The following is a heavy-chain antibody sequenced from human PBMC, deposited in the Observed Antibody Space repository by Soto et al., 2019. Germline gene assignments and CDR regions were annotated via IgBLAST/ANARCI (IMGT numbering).Heavy chain of an antibody. CDR1: GGSFSGYY. J-gene: IGHJ6*03. Sequence: SETLSLTCAVYGGSFSGYYWSWIRQPTGKGLEWIGEIDHSGSTNYNPSLKSRVTISVDTSKNQFSLKLSSVTAADTAVYYCARVRFLEWFALYYYYYMDVWGKGTTVTVSS. CDR3: ARVRFLEWFALYYYYYMDV. CDR2: IDHSGST. V-gene: IGHV4-34*01. D-gene: IGHD3-3*01.